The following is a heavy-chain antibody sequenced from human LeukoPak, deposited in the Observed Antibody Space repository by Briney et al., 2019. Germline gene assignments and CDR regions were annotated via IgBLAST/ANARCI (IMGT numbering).Heavy chain of an antibody. D-gene: IGHD6-13*01. CDR2: ISSSSSYI. J-gene: IGHJ4*02. CDR3: ARDVPLGGSSSWDFDY. Sequence: GGSPRLSCAASGFTFSSYSMNWVRQAPGKGLEWVSSISSSSSYIYYADSVKGRFTISRDNAKNSLYLQMNSLRAEDTAVYYCARDVPLGGSSSWDFDYWGQGTLVTVSS. V-gene: IGHV3-21*01. CDR1: GFTFSSYS.